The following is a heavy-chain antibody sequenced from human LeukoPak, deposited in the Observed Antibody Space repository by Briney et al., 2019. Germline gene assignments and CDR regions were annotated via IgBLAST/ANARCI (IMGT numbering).Heavy chain of an antibody. CDR1: QFSVSTSY. CDR3: AKAIRPTRLDY. CDR2: MYSGGSS. Sequence: GGSLRLSCAASQFSVSTSYMSWVRQAPGKGLEWVSVMYSGGSSYNADSVKGRFTISRDNSKNMLYLQMDSLRVEDTAVYYCAKAIRPTRLDYWGQGTLVTVSS. V-gene: IGHV3-53*01. J-gene: IGHJ4*02. D-gene: IGHD5-12*01.